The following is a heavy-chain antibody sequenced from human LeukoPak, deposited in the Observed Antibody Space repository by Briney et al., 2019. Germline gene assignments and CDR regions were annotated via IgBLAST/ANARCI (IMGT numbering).Heavy chain of an antibody. V-gene: IGHV4-34*01. J-gene: IGHJ6*02. CDR2: INHSGST. Sequence: PSETLSLTCSVSDGSINSYYWSWIRQPPGKGLEWLGEINHSGSTNYNPSLKSRVTISVDTSKNQFSLKLSSVTAADTAVYYCARVGRFRGSGWPPSDYYGMDVWGQGTTVTVSS. D-gene: IGHD6-19*01. CDR1: DGSINSYY. CDR3: ARVGRFRGSGWPPSDYYGMDV.